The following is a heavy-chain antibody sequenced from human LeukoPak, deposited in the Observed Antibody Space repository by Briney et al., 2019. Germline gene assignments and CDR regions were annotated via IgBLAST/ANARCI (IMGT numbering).Heavy chain of an antibody. CDR2: IIPIFGTA. CDR3: ARDLLDIVVVPAATYYYGMDV. D-gene: IGHD2-2*01. J-gene: IGHJ6*02. V-gene: IGHV1-69*13. Sequence: SVKVSCKASGGTFSSYAISWVRQAPGQGLEWMGGIIPIFGTANCAQKFQGRVTITADESTSTAYMELSSLRSEDTAVYYCARDLLDIVVVPAATYYYGMDVWGQGTTVTVSS. CDR1: GGTFSSYA.